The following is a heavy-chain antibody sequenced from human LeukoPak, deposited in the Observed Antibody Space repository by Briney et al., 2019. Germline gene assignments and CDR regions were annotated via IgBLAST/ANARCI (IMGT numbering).Heavy chain of an antibody. Sequence: SETLSLTCTVSGGSISSYYWSWIRQPPGKGLEWIGYIYCSGSTNYNPSLKSRVTISVDTSKNQFSLKLSSVTAADTAVYYCASSITMVRGYYFDYWGQGTLVTVSS. D-gene: IGHD3-10*01. V-gene: IGHV4-59*08. CDR1: GGSISSYY. CDR3: ASSITMVRGYYFDY. CDR2: IYCSGST. J-gene: IGHJ4*02.